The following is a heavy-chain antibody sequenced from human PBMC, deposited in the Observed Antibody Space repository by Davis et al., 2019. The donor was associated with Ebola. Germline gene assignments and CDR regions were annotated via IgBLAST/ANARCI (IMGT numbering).Heavy chain of an antibody. CDR2: IHYSGDT. J-gene: IGHJ5*01. D-gene: IGHD3-10*01. CDR1: GGSFSGYY. CDR3: ARSNYGSGSYDS. Sequence: MPGGSLRLSCAVYGGSFSGYYWSWIRQPPGKGLEWIGYIHYSGDTKSNTALKSRVTISVDTSKNQFSLKLNSVTAADTAVFYCARSNYGSGSYDSWGQGALVTVSS. V-gene: IGHV4-59*01.